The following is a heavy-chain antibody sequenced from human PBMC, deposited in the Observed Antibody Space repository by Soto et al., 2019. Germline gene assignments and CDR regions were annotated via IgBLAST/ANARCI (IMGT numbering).Heavy chain of an antibody. V-gene: IGHV3-66*01. D-gene: IGHD3-3*01. CDR3: ASSDVEWYYYGVDV. CDR2: IYDSGGS. Sequence: EVQLVESGGGLVQPGGSLRISCVVSGFSVSANYMSWIRQAPGKGLEWVSGIYDSGGSYYADSVKGRFTISRDRSKNTLYLQMNSLRVEDTAVYYCASSDVEWYYYGVDVWGQGTTVTVSS. J-gene: IGHJ6*02. CDR1: GFSVSANY.